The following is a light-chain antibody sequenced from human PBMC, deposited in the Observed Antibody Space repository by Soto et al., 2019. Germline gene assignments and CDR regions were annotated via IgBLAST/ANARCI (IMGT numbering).Light chain of an antibody. J-gene: IGKJ2*01. CDR2: DAS. Sequence: KMNQSPSTLSATVGDRVTITCRASQSISSWLAWYQQKPGKAPKLLIYDASSLESGVPSRFSGSGSGTEFTLTISSLQPDDFATYYCQHYNLYTWPFG. CDR3: QHYNLYTWP. V-gene: IGKV1-5*01. CDR1: QSISSW.